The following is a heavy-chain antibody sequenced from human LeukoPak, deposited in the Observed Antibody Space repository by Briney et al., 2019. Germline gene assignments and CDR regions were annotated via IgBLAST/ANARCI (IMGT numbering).Heavy chain of an antibody. CDR1: GGSISSYY. CDR2: IYYSGST. D-gene: IGHD6-13*01. Sequence: SETLALTCTVSGGSISSYYWSWIRQPPGKGLEWIGYIYYSGSTNYNPSLTSRVTISVDTSKNQFSLKLSSVTAADTAVYYCASSSSWSVDWFDPWGQGTLVTVSS. V-gene: IGHV4-59*01. J-gene: IGHJ5*02. CDR3: ASSSSWSVDWFDP.